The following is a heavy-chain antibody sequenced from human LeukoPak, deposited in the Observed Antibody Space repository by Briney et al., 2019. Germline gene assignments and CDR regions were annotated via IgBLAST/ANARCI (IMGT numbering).Heavy chain of an antibody. CDR1: GGTFSSYA. D-gene: IGHD6-13*01. V-gene: IGHV1-69*05. CDR2: IIPIFGTA. J-gene: IGHJ5*02. CDR3: ARVTAIAAAGTVWFDP. Sequence: SVKVSCKASGGTFSSYAISWARQAPGQGLEWMGGIIPIFGTANYAQKFQGRVTITTDESTSTAYMELSSLRSEDTAVYYCARVTAIAAAGTVWFDPWGQGTLVTVSS.